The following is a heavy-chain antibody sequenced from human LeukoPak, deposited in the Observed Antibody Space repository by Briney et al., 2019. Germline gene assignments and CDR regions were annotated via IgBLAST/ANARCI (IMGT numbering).Heavy chain of an antibody. D-gene: IGHD4-17*01. V-gene: IGHV3-30-3*01. Sequence: SLRLSCAASAFTPSSYAMHWVRQAPGKGLGWVAVISYDGSNKYYADSVKGRFTISRDNSKNTLYLQMNSLRTEDTAVYYCAKEETVTTAFDYWGQGTLVTVSS. CDR2: ISYDGSNK. CDR1: AFTPSSYA. CDR3: AKEETVTTAFDY. J-gene: IGHJ4*02.